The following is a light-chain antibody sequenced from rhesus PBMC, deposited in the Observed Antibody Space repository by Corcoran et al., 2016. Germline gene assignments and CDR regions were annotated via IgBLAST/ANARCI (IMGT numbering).Light chain of an antibody. V-gene: IGKV1-43*01. CDR1: QAINTS. Sequence: DIQMTQSPSSLSASVGDRVTITCRASQAINTSLNWYHQKPGTPPRRLIYAASTLESGVPSRFSGRGSWTHFTLPISSLQPEDIATYYCLHYNSYPYSFGQGTKVEIK. CDR3: LHYNSYPYS. J-gene: IGKJ2*01. CDR2: AAS.